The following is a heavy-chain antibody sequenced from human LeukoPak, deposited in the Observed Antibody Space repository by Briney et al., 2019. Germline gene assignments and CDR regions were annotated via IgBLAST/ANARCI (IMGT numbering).Heavy chain of an antibody. CDR3: ARAPDDAFDI. CDR1: GGTFSSYT. J-gene: IGHJ3*02. Sequence: SVKVSCKASGGTFSSYTISWVRQAPGQGLEWMGRIIPILGIANYAQKFQGRVTITADKSTSTAYLQWSSLKASDTAMYYCARAPDDAFDIWGQGTMVTVSS. CDR2: IIPILGIA. V-gene: IGHV1-69*02.